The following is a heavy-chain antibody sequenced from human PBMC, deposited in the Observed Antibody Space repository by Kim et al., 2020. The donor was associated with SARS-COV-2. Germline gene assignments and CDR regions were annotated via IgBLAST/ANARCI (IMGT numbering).Heavy chain of an antibody. Sequence: GGSLRLSCAASGFSFSSCAMHWVRQAPGKGLEWVAVISYDGSNKNYADSVKGRFTISRDNSKNTLYLQMNSLRAEDTALYYWARVTWSRLRGVTYSYYGMDVGCQGTTLTVSS. V-gene: IGHV3-30-3*01. D-gene: IGHD3-10*01. CDR2: ISYDGSNK. J-gene: IGHJ6*02. CDR1: GFSFSSCA. CDR3: ARVTWSRLRGVTYSYYGMDV.